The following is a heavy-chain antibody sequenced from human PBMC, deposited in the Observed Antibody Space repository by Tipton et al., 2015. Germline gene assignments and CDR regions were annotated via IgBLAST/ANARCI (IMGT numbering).Heavy chain of an antibody. D-gene: IGHD6-19*01. Sequence: RSLRLSCAASGFGFGTYAMNWVRQTPGKGLHWVAVISYDGSNKYFADSVKGRFTISRDNSKKTLYLQMSSLRTEDTAVYYCARGGQWLVWSAFDIWGQGTIVTVSS. V-gene: IGHV3-30*03. J-gene: IGHJ3*02. CDR3: ARGGQWLVWSAFDI. CDR1: GFGFGTYA. CDR2: ISYDGSNK.